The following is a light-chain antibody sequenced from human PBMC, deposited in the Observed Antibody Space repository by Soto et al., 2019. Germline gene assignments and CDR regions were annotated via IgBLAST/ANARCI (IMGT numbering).Light chain of an antibody. Sequence: DIQMTQSPSTLSASVGDRVTITCRASQSISSWLAWYQQKPGKAPKPLIYDASSLESGVPSRFSGSGSETEFTLTISGLQPGDSATYYCQQYNSYSPTFGQGTKVDIK. CDR3: QQYNSYSPT. CDR1: QSISSW. J-gene: IGKJ1*01. CDR2: DAS. V-gene: IGKV1-5*01.